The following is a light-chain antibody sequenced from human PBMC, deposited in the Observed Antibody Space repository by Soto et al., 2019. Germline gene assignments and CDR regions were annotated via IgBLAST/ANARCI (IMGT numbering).Light chain of an antibody. CDR1: QRASSSY. CDR3: QQYGSSPLT. Sequence: ETVLTQSPRNLSLYPEERATISCRTRQRASSSYLAWYQQKPGQAPRLLIYGASSRATGIPDRFSGSGSGTDFTLTISRLETADFAVYYCQQYGSSPLTFGQGTKVDIK. CDR2: GAS. J-gene: IGKJ1*01. V-gene: IGKV3-20*01.